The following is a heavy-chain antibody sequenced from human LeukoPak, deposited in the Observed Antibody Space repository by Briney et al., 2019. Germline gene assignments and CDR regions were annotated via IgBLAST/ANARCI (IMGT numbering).Heavy chain of an antibody. V-gene: IGHV4-39*01. D-gene: IGHD6-13*01. CDR2: ISYTGST. J-gene: IGHJ5*02. Sequence: SETLSLTCRVSGGSISTPDYYWTWIRQPPGKGLEWIGRISYTGSTYYNPSLRSRVTMSVDTSKNQFSLELGSLTAADTAVYYCARRAIQAAGTFDPCGQGTLVTVSS. CDR3: ARRAIQAAGTFDP. CDR1: GGSISTPDYY.